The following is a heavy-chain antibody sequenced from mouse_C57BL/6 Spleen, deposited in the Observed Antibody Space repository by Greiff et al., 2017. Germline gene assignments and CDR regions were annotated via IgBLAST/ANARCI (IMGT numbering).Heavy chain of an antibody. Sequence: EVQRVESGAELVRPGASVKLSCTASGFNIKAYYMHWVKQRPDQGLEWIGRIDPEDGDTEYAPKFQGKATMTADTSSNTAYLQRSSLTSEDTAVYYGTPRGTTVGVNYWGQGTTLTVSA. CDR2: IDPEDGDT. J-gene: IGHJ2*01. V-gene: IGHV14-1*01. CDR3: TPRGTTVGVNY. CDR1: GFNIKAYY. D-gene: IGHD1-1*01.